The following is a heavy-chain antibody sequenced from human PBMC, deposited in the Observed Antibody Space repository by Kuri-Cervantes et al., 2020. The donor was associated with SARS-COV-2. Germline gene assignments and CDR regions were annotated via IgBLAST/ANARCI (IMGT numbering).Heavy chain of an antibody. CDR2: ISGSGGST. CDR1: GFTFSSYA. J-gene: IGHJ6*02. Sequence: GESLKISXTASGFTFSSYAMSWVRQAPGKGLEWVSAISGSGGSTYYADSVKGRFTISRDNAKNSLYLQMNGLRDEDTAVYYCARDLKVRGVIITYYYYGMDVWGQGTTVTVSS. V-gene: IGHV3-23*01. D-gene: IGHD3-10*01. CDR3: ARDLKVRGVIITYYYYGMDV.